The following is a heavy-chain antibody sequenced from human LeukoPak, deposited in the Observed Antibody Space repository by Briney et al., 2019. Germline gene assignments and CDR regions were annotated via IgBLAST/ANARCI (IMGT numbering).Heavy chain of an antibody. D-gene: IGHD3-3*01. J-gene: IGHJ4*02. V-gene: IGHV3-74*01. CDR3: ARDRTYDFWSGYFPDY. Sequence: PGGSLRLSCAASGFTFSSYWMHWVRQAPGKGLVWVPRINSDGSSTSYADSVKGRFTISRDNAKNTLYLQMNSLRAEDTAVYYCARDRTYDFWSGYFPDYWGQGTLVTASS. CDR2: INSDGSST. CDR1: GFTFSSYW.